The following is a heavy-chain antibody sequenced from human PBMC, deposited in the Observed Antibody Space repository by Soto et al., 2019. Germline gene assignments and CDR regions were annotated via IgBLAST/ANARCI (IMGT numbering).Heavy chain of an antibody. CDR3: VRYYGYRLRGPYFYYYYDVDV. CDR1: GFSFSTNAVG. D-gene: IGHD1-26*01. Sequence: QITLKESGPTLVTPTRTLTLTCTFSGFSFSTNAVGVGWIRQPPGKALEWLALIYWDDDARYSPSLKRRLTITKDTSKDQVVLTMTNMDPMDTATYSCVRYYGYRLRGPYFYYYYDVDVWGNGTTVTVS. J-gene: IGHJ6*03. V-gene: IGHV2-5*02. CDR2: IYWDDDA.